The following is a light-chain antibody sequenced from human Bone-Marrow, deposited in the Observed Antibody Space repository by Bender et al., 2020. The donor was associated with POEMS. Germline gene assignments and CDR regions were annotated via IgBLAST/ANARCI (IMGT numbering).Light chain of an antibody. CDR2: QGT. V-gene: IGLV2-23*01. CDR1: NDDIGRYNL. Sequence: QSALAQPASVSGSPGQSITISCTGTNDDIGRYNLVSWYQQHPGKVPKIIIFQGTKRPSGVSSRFSGSKSGDTASLTISGLQSEDAADYYCSTWDDRLNAWLFGGGTKLTVL. CDR3: STWDDRLNAWL. J-gene: IGLJ3*02.